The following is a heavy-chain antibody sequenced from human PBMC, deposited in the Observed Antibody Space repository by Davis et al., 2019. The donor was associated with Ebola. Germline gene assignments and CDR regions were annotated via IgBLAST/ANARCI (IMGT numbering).Heavy chain of an antibody. CDR1: GFTVSRNY. V-gene: IGHV3-53*01. CDR3: ATQQIWFGEVE. D-gene: IGHD3-10*01. Sequence: PGGSLRLSCAASGFTVSRNYMSWVRQAPGKGLKWVSVIYSGGSTYYADSVKGRFTISRDNSKNTLYLQMNSLRAEDTAVNYCATQQIWFGEVEWGQGTLVTVSS. CDR2: IYSGGST. J-gene: IGHJ4*02.